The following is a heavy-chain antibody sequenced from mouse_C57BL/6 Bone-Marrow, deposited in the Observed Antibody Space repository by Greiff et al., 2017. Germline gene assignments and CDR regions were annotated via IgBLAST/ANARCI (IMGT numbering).Heavy chain of an antibody. CDR2: IYPGSGNT. Sequence: VKLMESGAELVRPGASVKLSCKASGYTFTDYYINWVKQRPGQGLEWIARIYPGSGNTYYNEKFKGKATLTAEKSSSTAYMQLSSLTSEDSAVYFCARRRGNYVIAMDYWGQGTSVTVSS. D-gene: IGHD2-1*01. J-gene: IGHJ4*01. CDR1: GYTFTDYY. V-gene: IGHV1-76*01. CDR3: ARRRGNYVIAMDY.